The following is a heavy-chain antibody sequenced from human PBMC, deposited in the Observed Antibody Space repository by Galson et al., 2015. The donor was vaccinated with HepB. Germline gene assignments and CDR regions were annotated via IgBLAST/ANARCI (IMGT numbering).Heavy chain of an antibody. Sequence: LRLSCAASGFIFNSYGMHWVRQAPGKGLEWVASIYFDGSKKDYADSVKGRFMISRDNAKNTLFLQMNSLRVEDTAVYYCARGLVCPGGSCYRSADYWGQGTLVTVSS. CDR1: GFIFNSYG. D-gene: IGHD2-15*01. V-gene: IGHV3-33*08. CDR3: ARGLVCPGGSCYRSADY. J-gene: IGHJ4*02. CDR2: IYFDGSKK.